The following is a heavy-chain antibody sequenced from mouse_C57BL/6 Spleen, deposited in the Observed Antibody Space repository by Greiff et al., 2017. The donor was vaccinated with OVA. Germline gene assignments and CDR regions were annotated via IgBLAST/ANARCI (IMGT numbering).Heavy chain of an antibody. CDR1: GYAFSSSW. Sequence: SGPELVKPGASVKISCKASGYAFSSSWMNWVKQRPGKGLEWIGRIYPGDGDTNYNGKFKGKATLTADKSSSTAYMQLSSLTSEDSAVYFCARVPTMVYYFDYWGQGTTLTVSS. J-gene: IGHJ2*01. V-gene: IGHV1-82*01. CDR2: IYPGDGDT. CDR3: ARVPTMVYYFDY. D-gene: IGHD2-10*01.